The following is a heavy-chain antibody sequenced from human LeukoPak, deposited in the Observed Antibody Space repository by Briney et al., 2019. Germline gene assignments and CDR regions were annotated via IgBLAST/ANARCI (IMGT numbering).Heavy chain of an antibody. CDR1: GFSFSNYA. CDR3: AKDSELLPGFWYYYGMDV. J-gene: IGHJ6*02. D-gene: IGHD3-22*01. V-gene: IGHV3-30*04. CDR2: ISYDGSNK. Sequence: PGRSLRLSCAASGFSFSNYAIHWVRQAPGKGLEWVAVISYDGSNKYYADSVKGRFTISRDNSKNTLYLQMNSLRAEDTAVYYCAKDSELLPGFWYYYGMDVWGQGTTVTVSS.